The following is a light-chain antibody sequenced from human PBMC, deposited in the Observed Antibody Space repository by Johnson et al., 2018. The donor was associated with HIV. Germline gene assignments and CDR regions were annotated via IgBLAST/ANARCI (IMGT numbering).Light chain of an antibody. CDR3: GTWDSSLSAYV. CDR1: SSNIGDNY. Sequence: QSVLTQPPSVSVAPGQKVSISCSGSSSNIGDNYVSWYQQVPGTAPKLLIYEDTKRPSGIPDRFSGSKSGPSATLGITGLQPGDEADYYCGTWDSSLSAYVFGTGTKVTVL. CDR2: EDT. J-gene: IGLJ1*01. V-gene: IGLV1-51*02.